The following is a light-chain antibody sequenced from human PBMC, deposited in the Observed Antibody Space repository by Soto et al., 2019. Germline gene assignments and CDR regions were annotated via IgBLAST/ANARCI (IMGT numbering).Light chain of an antibody. Sequence: QSALTQPRSVSGSPGRSVTISCTGTRSDVGGYNYVSWYQQHPGKSPKLMIYDVSKRPSGVPDRFSGSKSGNTASLTISGLQAEDEADDYGCSYAGSHALGFGTGTKLTVL. CDR3: CSYAGSHALG. CDR2: DVS. J-gene: IGLJ1*01. V-gene: IGLV2-11*01. CDR1: RSDVGGYNY.